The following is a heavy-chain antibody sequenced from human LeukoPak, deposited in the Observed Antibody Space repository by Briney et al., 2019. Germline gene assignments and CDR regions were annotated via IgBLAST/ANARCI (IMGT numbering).Heavy chain of an antibody. CDR1: GFTFSSYA. V-gene: IGHV3-23*01. Sequence: GGSLRLSCAASGFTFSSYAMSWVRQAPGKGLEWVSAISGSGGSTYYADSVKGRFTISRDNSKNTLYLQMNSLRAEDTAVYYCATATTVTRGYFDYWGQGTLVTVSS. D-gene: IGHD4-17*01. J-gene: IGHJ4*02. CDR3: ATATTVTRGYFDY. CDR2: ISGSGGST.